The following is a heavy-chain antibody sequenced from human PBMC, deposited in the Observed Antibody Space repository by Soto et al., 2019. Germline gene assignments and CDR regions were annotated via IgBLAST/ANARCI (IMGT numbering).Heavy chain of an antibody. J-gene: IGHJ6*03. CDR2: INHSGST. CDR3: ARVPTTVTRPAPYYYYYMDV. V-gene: IGHV4-34*01. Sequence: PSETLSLTYAVYGGSFSGYYWSWIRQPPGKGLEWIGEINHSGSTNYNPSLKSRVTISVDTSKNQFSLKLSSVTAADTAVYYCARVPTTVTRPAPYYYYYMDVWGKGTTVTVSS. CDR1: GGSFSGYY. D-gene: IGHD4-17*01.